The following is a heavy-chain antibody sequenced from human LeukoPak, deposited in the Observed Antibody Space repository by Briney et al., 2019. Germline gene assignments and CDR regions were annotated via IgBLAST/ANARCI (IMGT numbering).Heavy chain of an antibody. J-gene: IGHJ4*02. CDR3: ARASPVRAGDY. CDR1: GYTFTGYY. D-gene: IGHD6-19*01. V-gene: IGHV1-2*06. CDR2: LTPSSGDT. Sequence: ASVKVSCKASGYTFTGYYIHWVRQAPGQGLKWMGRLTPSSGDTNFAQKFQGRVTMTRDTSISTAYMELSRLTSDDTAVYYCARASPVRAGDYWGQGTLVTVSA.